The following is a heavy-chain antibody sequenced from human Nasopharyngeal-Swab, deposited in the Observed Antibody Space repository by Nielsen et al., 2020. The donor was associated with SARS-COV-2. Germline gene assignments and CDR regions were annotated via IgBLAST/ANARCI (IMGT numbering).Heavy chain of an antibody. CDR3: ARDAPAHYGAFY. CDR2: IAHDASNE. D-gene: IGHD4-17*01. CDR1: GFNLGDYY. J-gene: IGHJ4*02. Sequence: GESLKISCVASGFNLGDYYMDWVRQAPGKGLEWVAFIAHDASNEYYGDSVKGRFSISRDSSKNTLYLQMDSLRGEDTAVYYCARDAPAHYGAFYWGRGTLVTVSS. V-gene: IGHV3-30*03.